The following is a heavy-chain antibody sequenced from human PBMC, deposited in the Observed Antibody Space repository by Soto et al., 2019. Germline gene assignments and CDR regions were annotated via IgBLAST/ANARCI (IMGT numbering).Heavy chain of an antibody. D-gene: IGHD2-15*01. CDR3: TRDLYLALTNIVVVVAAGNWFDP. CDR1: GFTFGDYA. Sequence: PGGSLRLSCTASGFTFGDYAMSWFRQAPGKGLEWVGFIRSKAYGGTTEYAASVKGRFTISRDDSKSIAYLQMNSLKTEDTAVYYCTRDLYLALTNIVVVVAAGNWFDPWGQGTLVTVSS. J-gene: IGHJ5*02. V-gene: IGHV3-49*03. CDR2: IRSKAYGGTT.